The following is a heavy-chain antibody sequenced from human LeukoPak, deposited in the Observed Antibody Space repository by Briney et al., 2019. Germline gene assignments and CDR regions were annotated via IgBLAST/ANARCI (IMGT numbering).Heavy chain of an antibody. Sequence: PSETLSLTCSVSGGSISSSSYYWGWIRQPPGKGLEWIGSIYYSGSTYYNPSLKSRVTISVDTSKNQFSLKLSSVTAADTAVYYCARDYYDSSGPTDYYYMDVWGKGTTVTISS. CDR3: ARDYYDSSGPTDYYYMDV. J-gene: IGHJ6*03. CDR1: GGSISSSSYY. CDR2: IYYSGST. V-gene: IGHV4-39*07. D-gene: IGHD3-22*01.